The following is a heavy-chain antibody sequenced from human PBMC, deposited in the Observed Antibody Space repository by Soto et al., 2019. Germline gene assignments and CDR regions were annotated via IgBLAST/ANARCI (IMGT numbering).Heavy chain of an antibody. J-gene: IGHJ4*02. D-gene: IGHD1-26*01. Sequence: GESLKISCKASGYIRNTDWISWLSQKPGKGPVWMGRIDPLDSNTKYSPSFEGRVNISADRSIATAYLHWTSLETSDTAIYYCTRHQVGMVPEDSWGQGTLVTVSS. CDR1: GYIRNTDW. CDR3: TRHQVGMVPEDS. CDR2: IDPLDSNT. V-gene: IGHV5-10-1*01.